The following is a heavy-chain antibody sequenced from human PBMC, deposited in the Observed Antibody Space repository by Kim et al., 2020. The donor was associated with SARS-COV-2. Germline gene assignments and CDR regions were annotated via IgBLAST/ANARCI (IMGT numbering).Heavy chain of an antibody. J-gene: IGHJ6*02. V-gene: IGHV1-18*01. D-gene: IGHD6-13*01. Sequence: QKLEGRVTMTTDTSTSTAYMELRSLRSDDTAVYYCARRYSSSWGEYYGMDVWGQGTTVTVSS. CDR3: ARRYSSSWGEYYGMDV.